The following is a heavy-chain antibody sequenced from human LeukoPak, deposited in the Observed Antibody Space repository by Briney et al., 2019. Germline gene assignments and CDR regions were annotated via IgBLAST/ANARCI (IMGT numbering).Heavy chain of an antibody. J-gene: IGHJ4*02. Sequence: ASVKVSCKASGYTFTGYYMHWVRQAPGQGLERMGWINPNSGGTNYAQKFQGRVTMTRDTSISTAYMELSRLRSDDTAVYYCARMYSSGWYLRYFDYWGQGTLVTVSS. CDR2: INPNSGGT. V-gene: IGHV1-2*02. CDR3: ARMYSSGWYLRYFDY. D-gene: IGHD6-19*01. CDR1: GYTFTGYY.